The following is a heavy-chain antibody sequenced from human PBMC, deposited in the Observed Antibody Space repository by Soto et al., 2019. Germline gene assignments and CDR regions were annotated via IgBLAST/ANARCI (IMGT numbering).Heavy chain of an antibody. Sequence: EVQLVESGGGLVKPGGSLRISCTASGFTFSTYTMAWVRQTPGKGLEWVSSISGSSDYMHYSDSVKGRFTISRDNSKNSLYLQMNCLRDEGTAVYYYAREYGHIVVVTEEGSCDYWGQGSLVTVSS. J-gene: IGHJ4*02. D-gene: IGHD2-21*02. CDR2: ISGSSDYM. CDR3: AREYGHIVVVTEEGSCDY. V-gene: IGHV3-21*01. CDR1: GFTFSTYT.